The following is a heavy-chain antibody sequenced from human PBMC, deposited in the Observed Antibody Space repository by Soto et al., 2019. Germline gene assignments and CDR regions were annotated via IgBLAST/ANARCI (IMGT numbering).Heavy chain of an antibody. CDR2: IYWDDDK. J-gene: IGHJ4*02. Sequence: QITLKESGPTLVKPTQTLTLTCTFSGFSLSSTRMAVGWIRQPPGKALEWLALIYWDDDKRYSPFLKSRLTITKVTSKNQVVLTMSNMDPVDTARYYCAHIVVAGLGYYFDYWGQGTLVTVSS. V-gene: IGHV2-5*02. D-gene: IGHD6-19*01. CDR1: GFSLSSTRMA. CDR3: AHIVVAGLGYYFDY.